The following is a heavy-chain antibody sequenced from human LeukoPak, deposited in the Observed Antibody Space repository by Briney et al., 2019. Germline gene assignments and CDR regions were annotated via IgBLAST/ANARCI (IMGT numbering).Heavy chain of an antibody. D-gene: IGHD3-3*01. V-gene: IGHV3-21*01. CDR3: AREESPRVLRFFEGSRDAFDI. CDR2: ISSSSSYI. Sequence: GGSLRLSCAASGFTFSSYSMNWVRQAPGKGLEWVSSISSSSSYIYYADSVKGRFTISRDNAKNSLYLQMNSLRAEDTAVYYCAREESPRVLRFFEGSRDAFDIWGQGTMVTVSS. J-gene: IGHJ3*02. CDR1: GFTFSSYS.